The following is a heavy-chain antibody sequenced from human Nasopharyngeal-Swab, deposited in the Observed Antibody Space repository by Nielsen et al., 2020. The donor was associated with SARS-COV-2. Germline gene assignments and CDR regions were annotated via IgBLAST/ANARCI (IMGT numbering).Heavy chain of an antibody. V-gene: IGHV3-11*03. CDR1: GFTFSDYY. J-gene: IGHJ6*02. CDR2: ISSSSSYT. CDR3: ARIQLWPRRYYYGMDV. D-gene: IGHD5-18*01. Sequence: GESLKISCAASGFTFSDYYMRWIRQAPGKGLEWVSYISSSSSYTNYADSVKGRFTISRDNAKNSLYLQMNSLRSEDTAVYYCARIQLWPRRYYYGMDVWGQGTTVTVSS.